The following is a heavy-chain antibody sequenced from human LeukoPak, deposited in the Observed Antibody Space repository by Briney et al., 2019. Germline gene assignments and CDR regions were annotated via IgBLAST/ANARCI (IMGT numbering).Heavy chain of an antibody. D-gene: IGHD6-13*01. Sequence: SETLSLTCAVYGGSFSGYYWSWIRQPPGKGLEWIGEINHSGSTNYNPSLKSRVTISVDTSKNQFSLKLSSVTAADTAVYYCARESDSSLDYWGQGTLVTVSS. J-gene: IGHJ4*02. CDR2: INHSGST. V-gene: IGHV4-34*01. CDR1: GGSFSGYY. CDR3: ARESDSSLDY.